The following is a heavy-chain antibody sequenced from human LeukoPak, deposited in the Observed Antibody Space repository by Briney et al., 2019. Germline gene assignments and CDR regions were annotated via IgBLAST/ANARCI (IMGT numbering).Heavy chain of an antibody. CDR1: GGSISSISYY. V-gene: IGHV4-39*01. CDR2: IYYTGST. D-gene: IGHD1-26*01. J-gene: IGHJ4*02. CDR3: ARRGLADDY. Sequence: SETLSLTCTISGGSISSISYYWGWIRQPPGKGLEWIGSIYYTGSTYYNPSLKSRVTISVDTSKNQFSLKLSSVTAADTAVYYCARRGLADDYWGQGTLVTVSS.